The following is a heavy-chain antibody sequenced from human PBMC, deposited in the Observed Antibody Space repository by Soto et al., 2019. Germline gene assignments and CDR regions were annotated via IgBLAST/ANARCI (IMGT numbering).Heavy chain of an antibody. Sequence: QVRLQESGPGLLKPSETLSLTCTVSGDSMSNYYWNCIRQSPGKGLEWIGYVFYGCISDYNPSLEGRATISVDMSKNQFSLRLTSVTAADAAVYYCAKGDILTSWGQGTLVTVSS. J-gene: IGHJ4*02. CDR3: AKGDILTS. CDR1: GDSMSNYY. V-gene: IGHV4-59*01. D-gene: IGHD3-9*01. CDR2: VFYGCIS.